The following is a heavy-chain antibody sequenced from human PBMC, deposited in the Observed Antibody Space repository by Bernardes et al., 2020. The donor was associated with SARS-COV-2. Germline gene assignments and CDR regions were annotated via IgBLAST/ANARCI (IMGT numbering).Heavy chain of an antibody. Sequence: SEPLSLTCAVYGGSFSAYYWSWIRQPPGKGLEWIGEINHSGRVNYNPSLKSRVTISVDTSKNQFSLKVTSVTAADTAMYYCARHGAGEDLSYFDYWGRGTLVTVSS. J-gene: IGHJ4*02. V-gene: IGHV4-34*01. CDR1: GGSFSAYY. D-gene: IGHD3-16*01. CDR2: INHSGRV. CDR3: ARHGAGEDLSYFDY.